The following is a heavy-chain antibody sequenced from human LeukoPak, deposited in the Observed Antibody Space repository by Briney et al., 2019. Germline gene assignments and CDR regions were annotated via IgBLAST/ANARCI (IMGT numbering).Heavy chain of an antibody. J-gene: IGHJ5*02. Sequence: PGGSLRLSCKASGYTFTSYGISWVRQAPGQGLEWMGWISAYNGNTNYAQKLQGRVTMTTDTSTSTAYMELRSLRSDDTAVYYCARDLAQHIVVVTAIPGWFDPWGQGTLVTVSS. V-gene: IGHV1-18*01. CDR3: ARDLAQHIVVVTAIPGWFDP. CDR1: GYTFTSYG. D-gene: IGHD2-21*02. CDR2: ISAYNGNT.